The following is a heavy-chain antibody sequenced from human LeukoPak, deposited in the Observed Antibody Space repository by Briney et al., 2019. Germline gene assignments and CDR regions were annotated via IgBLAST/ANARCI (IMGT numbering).Heavy chain of an antibody. J-gene: IGHJ6*04. V-gene: IGHV3-48*03. D-gene: IGHD5-12*01. Sequence: GGSPRLSCAASGFTFSSYEMNWVRQAPGKGLEWVSYISSSGSTIYYADSVKGRFTISRDNAKNSLYLQMNSLRAEDTAVYYCARDTSDIVAAYYYYYGMDVWGKGTTVTVSS. CDR3: ARDTSDIVAAYYYYYGMDV. CDR2: ISSSGSTI. CDR1: GFTFSSYE.